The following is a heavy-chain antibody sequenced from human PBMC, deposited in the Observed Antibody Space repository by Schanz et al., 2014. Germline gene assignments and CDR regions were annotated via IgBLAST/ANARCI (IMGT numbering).Heavy chain of an antibody. J-gene: IGHJ4*02. CDR1: GYSFTEYF. Sequence: QVQLVQSGPAVKKPGASMKVSCLASGYSFTEYFLHWVRQAPGQGLEWMGRINPNSGGTNFAQNFQGRVTMTRDTSITTAYMELGRLRSDDTAVYYCARELRLEYYFDYWGQGTQVTVSS. D-gene: IGHD4-17*01. CDR2: INPNSGGT. CDR3: ARELRLEYYFDY. V-gene: IGHV1-2*06.